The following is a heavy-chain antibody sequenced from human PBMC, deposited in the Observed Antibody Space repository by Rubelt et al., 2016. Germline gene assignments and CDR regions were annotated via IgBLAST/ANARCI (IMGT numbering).Heavy chain of an antibody. V-gene: IGHV3-30*18. J-gene: IGHJ3*02. CDR2: ISFDGSNK. CDR1: SYG. CDR3: AKDLAAVVSISTFDI. D-gene: IGHD4-23*01. Sequence: SYGMHWVRQAPGKGLEWVALISFDGSNKKNADTVTGRFTISRDNSQNTLDLQMNSLRAEDTAVYYCAKDLAAVVSISTFDIWGQGTMVTVSS.